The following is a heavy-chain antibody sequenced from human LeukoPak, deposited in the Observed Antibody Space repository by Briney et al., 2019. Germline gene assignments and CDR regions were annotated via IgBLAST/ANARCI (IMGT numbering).Heavy chain of an antibody. D-gene: IGHD3-16*02. Sequence: PSETLSLTCAVYGGSFSGYYWSWIRQPPGKGLEWIGEINHSGSTNYNPSLKSRVTISVDTPKNQFSLKLSSVTAADTAVYYCARNYVWGSYRYFYFDYWGQGTLVTVSS. CDR2: INHSGST. CDR3: ARNYVWGSYRYFYFDY. CDR1: GGSFSGYY. V-gene: IGHV4-34*01. J-gene: IGHJ4*02.